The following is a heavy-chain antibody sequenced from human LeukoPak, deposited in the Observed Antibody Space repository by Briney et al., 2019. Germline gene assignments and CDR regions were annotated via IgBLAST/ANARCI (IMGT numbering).Heavy chain of an antibody. Sequence: GGSLRLSCAASGFTFSSYAMSWVRQAPGKGLEWVSAISGSGGSTYYADSVKGRFTISRGNSKNTLYLQMNSLRAEDTAVYYCAKDSREYNWGEFYFDYWGQGTLVTVSS. J-gene: IGHJ4*02. D-gene: IGHD1-20*01. CDR3: AKDSREYNWGEFYFDY. CDR2: ISGSGGST. CDR1: GFTFSSYA. V-gene: IGHV3-23*01.